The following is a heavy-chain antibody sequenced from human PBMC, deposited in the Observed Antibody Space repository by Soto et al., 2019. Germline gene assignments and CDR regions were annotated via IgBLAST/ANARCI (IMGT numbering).Heavy chain of an antibody. D-gene: IGHD3-22*01. CDR3: ARDREYYYDSSGNYYYHDGMDV. CDR1: GYTFTNYG. J-gene: IGHJ6*02. CDR2: ISGYNGNT. V-gene: IGHV1-18*04. Sequence: QVQLVESGAEVKKPGASVKVSCKASGYTFTNYGISWVRQAPGQGLEWMGWISGYNGNTKYAQKFQGRVTMTTDTPPNTAYMDLRSLRSDDTAVYYCARDREYYYDSSGNYYYHDGMDVWGQGTTVTVS.